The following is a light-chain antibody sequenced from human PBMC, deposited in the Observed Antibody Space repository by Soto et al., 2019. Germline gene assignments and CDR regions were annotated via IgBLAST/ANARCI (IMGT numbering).Light chain of an antibody. J-gene: IGKJ5*01. CDR3: QQRSNLPPT. CDR1: QSVSSSY. V-gene: IGKV3D-20*02. Sequence: EIILTQSPGTMSLSPGERATLSCRASQSVSSSYLAWYRQIPGQAPRLLIYDASKRATGIPDRFSGGGSGTDFTLTISSLEPEDFAVYYCQQRSNLPPTFGQGTRLEI. CDR2: DAS.